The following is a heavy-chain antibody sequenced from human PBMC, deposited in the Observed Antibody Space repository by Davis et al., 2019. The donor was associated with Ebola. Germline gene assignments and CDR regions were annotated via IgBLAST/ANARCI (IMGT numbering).Heavy chain of an antibody. CDR2: INYRGKT. V-gene: IGHV4-34*01. CDR3: ASPHQIRGKDCFDY. CDR1: GGSFKDYY. J-gene: IGHJ4*02. Sequence: PSETLSLTCAVYGGSFKDYYWGWIRQSPGQGLEWIGEINYRGKTRYDTALRSRASISIDTSKMQFSLRLTSVTAADTAVYYCASPHQIRGKDCFDYWDQGNLVVVSS.